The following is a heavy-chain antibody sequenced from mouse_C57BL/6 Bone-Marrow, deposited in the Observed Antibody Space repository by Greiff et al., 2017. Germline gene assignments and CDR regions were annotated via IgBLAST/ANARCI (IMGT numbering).Heavy chain of an antibody. J-gene: IGHJ2*01. V-gene: IGHV1-53*01. D-gene: IGHD2-5*01. CDR2: INPSNGGT. CDR1: GYTFTSYW. CDR3: ARKGSNYAYFDY. Sequence: QVQLQQPGTELVKPGASVKLSCKASGYTFTSYWMHWVKQRPGQGLEWIGNINPSNGGTNYNEKFKSKATLTVDKSSITAYMQLSSLTSEDSAVYYCARKGSNYAYFDYWGQGTTLTVSS.